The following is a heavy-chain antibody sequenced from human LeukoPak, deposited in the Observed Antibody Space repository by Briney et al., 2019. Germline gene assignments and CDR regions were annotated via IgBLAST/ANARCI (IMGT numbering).Heavy chain of an antibody. D-gene: IGHD3-3*01. CDR2: IYHSGST. V-gene: IGHV4-4*02. J-gene: IGHJ5*02. CDR1: GGSISSSNW. CDR3: ARVLLSNYDFWSGYSNWFDP. Sequence: SGTLSLTCAVSGGSISSSNWWSWVRQPPGKGLEWIGEIYHSGSTNYNPSLKSRVTISVDTSKNQFSLKLSSVTAADTAVYYCARVLLSNYDFWSGYSNWFDPWGQGTLVTVSS.